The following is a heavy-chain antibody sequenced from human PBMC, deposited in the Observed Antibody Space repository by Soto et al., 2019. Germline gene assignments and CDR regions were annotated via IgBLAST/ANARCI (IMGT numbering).Heavy chain of an antibody. V-gene: IGHV3-23*01. Sequence: EVQLLESGGGLVQPGGSLRLSCAASGFTFSSYAMSWVRQAPGKGLEWVSAISGSGGSTYYADSVKGRFTISRDNSKNTLYLQMNSLRAEDTAVYYCANIGDYYLRVPSIDYWGQGTLVTVSS. CDR3: ANIGDYYLRVPSIDY. J-gene: IGHJ4*02. CDR2: ISGSGGST. D-gene: IGHD4-17*01. CDR1: GFTFSSYA.